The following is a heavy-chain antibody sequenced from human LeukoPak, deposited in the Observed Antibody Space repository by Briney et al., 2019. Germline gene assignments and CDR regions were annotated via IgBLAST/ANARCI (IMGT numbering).Heavy chain of an antibody. Sequence: GGSLRLSCAASGFAFSTYAMNWVRQAPGKGLEWVSFITSDSNIIYYADSMKGRFTISRDNAENSLYLQMNSLSAEDTAVYYCARDRMGGSFDYWGQGTLVTVSS. CDR1: GFAFSTYA. V-gene: IGHV3-48*01. CDR2: ITSDSNII. D-gene: IGHD2-15*01. CDR3: ARDRMGGSFDY. J-gene: IGHJ4*02.